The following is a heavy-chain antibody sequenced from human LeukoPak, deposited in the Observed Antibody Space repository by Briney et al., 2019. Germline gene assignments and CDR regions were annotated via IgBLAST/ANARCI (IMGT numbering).Heavy chain of an antibody. Sequence: GGSLRLSCAASGFTFSSSGMHWVRQAPGKGLEWVAVISYDGSNKYYADSVKGRFTISRDLSTNTLYLQMNSLTTEDTAMYFCARRPVAAEYFQHWGQGTLVTVSS. CDR3: ARRPVAAEYFQH. D-gene: IGHD6-25*01. J-gene: IGHJ1*01. V-gene: IGHV3-30*03. CDR2: ISYDGSNK. CDR1: GFTFSSSG.